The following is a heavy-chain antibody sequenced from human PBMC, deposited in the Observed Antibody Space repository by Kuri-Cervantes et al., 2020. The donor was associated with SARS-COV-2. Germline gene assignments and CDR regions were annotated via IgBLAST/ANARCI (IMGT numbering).Heavy chain of an antibody. CDR1: GFSLTTSGMC. Sequence: SGPTLVKPTQALTLTCTFSGFSLTTSGMCVAWIRQPPGKGLEWLAHIFSNDEKSYSTSLKSRLTISKDTSKSQVVLTMTNMDPVDTATYYCARIQATTVIADYWGQGTLVTVSS. J-gene: IGHJ4*02. D-gene: IGHD4-11*01. V-gene: IGHV2-70*01. CDR3: ARIQATTVIADY. CDR2: IFSNDEK.